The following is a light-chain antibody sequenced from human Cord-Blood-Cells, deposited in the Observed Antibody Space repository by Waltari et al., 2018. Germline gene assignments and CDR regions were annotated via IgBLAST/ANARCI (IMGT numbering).Light chain of an antibody. Sequence: QSALTQPASVSGSPGQSITISCTGTSSDVGSYNLVSWYQQHPGKAPKLMIYEVSKRPSGVSNPFSGSKSDNTASLTISGLQAEDEADYYCCSYAGSSTRVVFGGGTKLTVL. CDR3: CSYAGSSTRVV. V-gene: IGLV2-23*02. J-gene: IGLJ2*01. CDR1: SSDVGSYNL. CDR2: EVS.